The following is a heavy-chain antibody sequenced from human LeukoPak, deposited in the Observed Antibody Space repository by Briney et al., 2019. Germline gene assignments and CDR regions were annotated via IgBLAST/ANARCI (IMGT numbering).Heavy chain of an antibody. Sequence: SETLSLTCTVSGGSISSYYWSRIRQPAGKGLEWIGRIYTSGSTNYNPSLKSRVTMSVDTSKNQLSLKLSSVTAADTAVYYCAREVGATNLVMSSYNWFDPWGQGTLVTVSS. J-gene: IGHJ5*02. CDR3: AREVGATNLVMSSYNWFDP. V-gene: IGHV4-4*07. D-gene: IGHD1-26*01. CDR1: GGSISSYY. CDR2: IYTSGST.